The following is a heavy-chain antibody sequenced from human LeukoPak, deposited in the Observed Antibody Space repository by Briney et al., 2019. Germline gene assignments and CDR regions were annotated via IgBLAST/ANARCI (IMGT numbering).Heavy chain of an antibody. V-gene: IGHV4-4*07. CDR2: IYTSGST. CDR3: ARGPSTAMVDY. D-gene: IGHD5-18*01. CDR1: GGSISIYY. Sequence: SETLSLTCTVSGGSISIYYWNWIRQPAGKRLEWIGRIYTSGSTNYNPSLKSRVTMSVDTSKNQFSLKLSSVTAADTAVYYCARGPSTAMVDYWGQGTLVTVSS. J-gene: IGHJ4*02.